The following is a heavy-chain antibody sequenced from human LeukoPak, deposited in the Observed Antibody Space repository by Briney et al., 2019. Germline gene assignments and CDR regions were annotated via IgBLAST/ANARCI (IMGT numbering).Heavy chain of an antibody. CDR1: GGSISSYY. V-gene: IGHV4-59*01. D-gene: IGHD3-10*01. Sequence: SETLSLTCTVSGGSISSYYWSWIRQPPGKGLEWIGYIYYSGSTNYNPSLKSRVTISVDTSKNQFSLKLSSVTAADTAVYYCARDVGLWFGEPNYFDYWGQGTLVTVSS. CDR3: ARDVGLWFGEPNYFDY. J-gene: IGHJ4*02. CDR2: IYYSGST.